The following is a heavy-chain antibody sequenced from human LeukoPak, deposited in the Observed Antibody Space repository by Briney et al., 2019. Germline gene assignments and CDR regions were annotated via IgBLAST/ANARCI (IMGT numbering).Heavy chain of an antibody. J-gene: IGHJ6*02. Sequence: GGSLRLSCAASGFTFDDYAMHWVRQAPGKGLEWVSGISWNSGSIGYADSVKGRFTISRDNAKNSLYLQMNSLRAEDTALYYCAKDKYGPGLYGMDVWGQGTTVTVSS. D-gene: IGHD3-10*01. CDR3: AKDKYGPGLYGMDV. CDR2: ISWNSGSI. V-gene: IGHV3-9*01. CDR1: GFTFDDYA.